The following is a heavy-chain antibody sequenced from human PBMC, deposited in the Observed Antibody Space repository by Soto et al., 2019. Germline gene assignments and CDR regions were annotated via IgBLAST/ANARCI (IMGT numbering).Heavy chain of an antibody. V-gene: IGHV4-59*01. CDR3: AIRDSGYNPFAFVY. D-gene: IGHD5-12*01. CDR1: GGSISSNT. CDR2: IHYSVST. Sequence: SEKLSHTYTVSGGSISSNTWSWIRQPPEKKLEWIGHIHYSVSTNYNPSLKRGVPISVDTSKNQFSQELGSLTAAYTAVYYWAIRDSGYNPFAFVYWGRGTPVTVSA. J-gene: IGHJ4*01.